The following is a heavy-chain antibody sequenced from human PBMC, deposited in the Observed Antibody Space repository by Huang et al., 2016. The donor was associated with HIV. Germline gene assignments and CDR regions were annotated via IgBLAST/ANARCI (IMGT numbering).Heavy chain of an antibody. D-gene: IGHD3-22*01. CDR3: ARGRDGRSGFYFGDFDN. Sequence: QVQLVESGGGVVQPGRSLRLSCAASGFTFSNYAMHWVRQAPGKGLEWLTLISDTGSKIYYTDSVKGRFSISREKSKSTMYLHMNRLRVEDTAVYYCARGRDGRSGFYFGDFDNWGQGILVTVSS. CDR2: ISDTGSKI. CDR1: GFTFSNYA. V-gene: IGHV3-30*04. J-gene: IGHJ4*02.